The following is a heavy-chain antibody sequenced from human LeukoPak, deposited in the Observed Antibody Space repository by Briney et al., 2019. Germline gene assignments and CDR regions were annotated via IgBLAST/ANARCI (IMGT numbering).Heavy chain of an antibody. Sequence: PGRSLRLSCAASGFIFDDYAMHWVRQAPGKGLEWVSGISWNSDSIDYANSVKGRFTISRDNAKNSLYLQMNSLRAEDTAVYYCTSLSNTDKDDYWGQGTLVTVSS. D-gene: IGHD1/OR15-1a*01. CDR3: TSLSNTDKDDY. J-gene: IGHJ4*02. CDR1: GFIFDDYA. CDR2: ISWNSDSI. V-gene: IGHV3-9*01.